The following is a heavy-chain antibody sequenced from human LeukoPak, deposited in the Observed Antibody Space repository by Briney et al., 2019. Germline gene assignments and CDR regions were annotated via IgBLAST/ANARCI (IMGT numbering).Heavy chain of an antibody. V-gene: IGHV4-59*01. D-gene: IGHD4-17*01. CDR1: GGSISSYY. CDR2: IYYSRST. Sequence: SETLSLTCTASGGSISSYYWSWIRQPPGKGLEWIGYIYYSRSTNYNPSLKSRVTISVDTSKNQFSLKLSSVTAADTAVYYCATQGTNYGDYGLDYWGQGTLVTVSS. J-gene: IGHJ4*02. CDR3: ATQGTNYGDYGLDY.